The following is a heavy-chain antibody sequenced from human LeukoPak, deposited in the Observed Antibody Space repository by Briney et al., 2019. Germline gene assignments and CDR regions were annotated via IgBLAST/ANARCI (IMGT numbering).Heavy chain of an antibody. CDR2: ISSSSSYI. J-gene: IGHJ4*02. V-gene: IGHV3-21*01. CDR3: ARDWGYYDSSGYSRDY. D-gene: IGHD3-22*01. CDR1: GFTFSSYS. Sequence: KPRGSLRLSCAASGFTFSSYSMNWVRQAPGKGLEWVSSISSSSSYIYYADSVKGRFTISRDNAKNSLYLQMNSLRAEDTAVYYCARDWGYYDSSGYSRDYWGQGTLVTVSS.